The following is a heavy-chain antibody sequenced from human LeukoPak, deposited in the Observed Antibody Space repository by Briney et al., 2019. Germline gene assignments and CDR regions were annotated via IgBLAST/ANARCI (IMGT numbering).Heavy chain of an antibody. CDR3: ARRIFGGVIVSPNDY. CDR2: INPNSGGT. J-gene: IGHJ4*02. Sequence: ASVKVSCKASGYTFTGYYMHWVRQAPGQGPEWMGWINPNSGGTNYAQKFQGRVTMTRDTSISTAYMELSRLRSDDTAVYYCARRIFGGVIVSPNDYWGQGTLVTVSS. CDR1: GYTFTGYY. V-gene: IGHV1-2*02. D-gene: IGHD3-16*02.